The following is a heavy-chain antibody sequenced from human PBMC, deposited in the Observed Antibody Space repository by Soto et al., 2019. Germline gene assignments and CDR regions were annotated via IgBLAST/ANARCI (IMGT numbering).Heavy chain of an antibody. CDR2: INPNSGGA. V-gene: IGHV1-2*04. CDR1: GYTFTADY. CDR3: ARAQAKVTQAYYRYAVDV. D-gene: IGHD2-21*01. J-gene: IGHJ6*02. Sequence: QVQLIQSGAEVKKPGASMKVSCKASGYTFTADYIHWVRQAPGQGLEWMGCINPNSGGAIYAQKFQGWVTMTRDTSINTAYMELSRLTSDDTAVYYCARAQAKVTQAYYRYAVDVWGQGASVTVSS.